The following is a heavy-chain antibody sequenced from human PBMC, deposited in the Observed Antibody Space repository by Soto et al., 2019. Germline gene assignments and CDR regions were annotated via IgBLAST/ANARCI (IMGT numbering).Heavy chain of an antibody. V-gene: IGHV3-21*01. CDR2: ISSSSSYI. D-gene: IGHD3-3*01. Sequence: GGSLRLSCAASGFTFSSYSMNWVRQAPGKGLEWVSSISSSSSYIYYADSVKGRFTISRDNAKNSLYLQMNSLRAEDTAVYYCARAKTDSGITIFGVVIIPYYYYYGMDVWGQGTTVTVSS. CDR1: GFTFSSYS. J-gene: IGHJ6*02. CDR3: ARAKTDSGITIFGVVIIPYYYYYGMDV.